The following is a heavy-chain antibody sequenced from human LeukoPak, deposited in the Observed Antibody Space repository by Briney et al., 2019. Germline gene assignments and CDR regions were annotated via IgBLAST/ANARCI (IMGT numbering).Heavy chain of an antibody. V-gene: IGHV1-18*01. CDR3: ARAVLLYGSGSYYDFDY. CDR2: ISAYNGNT. Sequence: ASVKVSCKASGYTFTSYGISWVRQAPGQGLEWMGWISAYNGNTNYAQKLQGRVTMTEDTSTDTAYMELRSLRSDDTAVYYCARAVLLYGSGSYYDFDYWGQGTLVTVSS. J-gene: IGHJ4*02. CDR1: GYTFTSYG. D-gene: IGHD3-10*01.